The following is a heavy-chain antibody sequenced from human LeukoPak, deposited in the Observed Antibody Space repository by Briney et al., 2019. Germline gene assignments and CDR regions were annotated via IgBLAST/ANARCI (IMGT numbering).Heavy chain of an antibody. Sequence: SETLSLTCAVYGGSFSDYYWSWIRQPPGKGLEWIGYNSYSGITNYNPSLKSRVTISVDTSKNHFSLNLSSVTAADTAVYYCARVGSGSFDCWGQGILVIVSS. D-gene: IGHD1-26*01. CDR2: NSYSGIT. J-gene: IGHJ4*02. CDR1: GGSFSDYY. CDR3: ARVGSGSFDC. V-gene: IGHV4-59*01.